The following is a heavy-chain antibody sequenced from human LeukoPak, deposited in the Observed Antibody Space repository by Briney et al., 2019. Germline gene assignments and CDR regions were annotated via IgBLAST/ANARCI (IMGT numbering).Heavy chain of an antibody. D-gene: IGHD3-16*02. V-gene: IGHV1-24*01. CDR3: ATGIPYYDYVWGSYRWGFDY. J-gene: IGHJ4*02. CDR2: FDPEDGET. Sequence: ASVKVSCKVSGYTLTELSMHWVRQAPGKGLEWMGGFDPEDGETIYAQKFQGRVTMTEDTSTDTAYMEPSSLRSEDTAVYYCATGIPYYDYVWGSYRWGFDYWGQGTPVTVSS. CDR1: GYTLTELS.